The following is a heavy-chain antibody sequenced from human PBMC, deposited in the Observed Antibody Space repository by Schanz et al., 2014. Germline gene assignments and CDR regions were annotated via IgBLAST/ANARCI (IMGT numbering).Heavy chain of an antibody. J-gene: IGHJ4*02. CDR2: ISHVEST. Sequence: QVQLQQWGAGLLKPSETLSLTCAVSGGSFRGYFWTWIRQPPGKGLEWIGEISHVESTNYNSSLQVRGTFSMATSKNQFTLKLPLHTAADTAVYLCARARRIASFRGTVFGYWGQGSLVTVSS. CDR3: ARARRIASFRGTVFGY. V-gene: IGHV4-34*02. CDR1: GGSFRGYF. D-gene: IGHD3-10*01.